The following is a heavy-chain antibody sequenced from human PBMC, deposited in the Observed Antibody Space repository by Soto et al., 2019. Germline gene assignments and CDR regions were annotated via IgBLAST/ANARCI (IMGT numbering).Heavy chain of an antibody. Sequence: EVQLLESVGGLVQPGGCLRLSCAASGFTFNSYAMSWLRQAPGKGLAWVSGISGSGGGTYYADSVKGRFTISRDNSKNTLYRQMNSLRAEDTALYYCAKDTSFVVMVYADYWGQGTLVTVSS. CDR2: ISGSGGGT. V-gene: IGHV3-23*01. CDR1: GFTFNSYA. D-gene: IGHD2-8*01. CDR3: AKDTSFVVMVYADY. J-gene: IGHJ4*02.